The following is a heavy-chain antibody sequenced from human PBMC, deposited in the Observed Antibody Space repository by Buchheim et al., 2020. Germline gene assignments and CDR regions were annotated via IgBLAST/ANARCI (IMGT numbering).Heavy chain of an antibody. V-gene: IGHV4-34*01. D-gene: IGHD6-6*01. J-gene: IGHJ4*02. CDR3: ATLDYSSSSPVDY. Sequence: QVPLQQWGAGLLKPSETLSLTCAVYGGSFSGYYWSWIRQPPGKGLEWIGEINHSGSTNYNPSLKSRVTISVDTSKNQFSLQLSSVTAADTAVYYCATLDYSSSSPVDYWGQGTL. CDR2: INHSGST. CDR1: GGSFSGYY.